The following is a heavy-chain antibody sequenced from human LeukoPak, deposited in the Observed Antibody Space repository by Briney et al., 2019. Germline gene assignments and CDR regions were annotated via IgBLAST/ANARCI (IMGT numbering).Heavy chain of an antibody. D-gene: IGHD6-19*01. CDR2: IKEDGSKE. V-gene: IGHV3-7*01. CDR1: GFTLSKYW. Sequence: GGSLRLSCAASGFTLSKYWMSWVRQAPGKGLEWLADIKEDGSKEYFVDSVKGRFTISRDNTKNSVYLQMNSLRAGDTAVYYCARDFGDSSGWYNDYWGQGTLVIVSS. CDR3: ARDFGDSSGWYNDY. J-gene: IGHJ4*02.